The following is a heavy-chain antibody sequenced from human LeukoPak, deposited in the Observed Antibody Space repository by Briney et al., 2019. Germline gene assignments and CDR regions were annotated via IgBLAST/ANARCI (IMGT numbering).Heavy chain of an antibody. CDR2: IYHSGST. Sequence: SETLSLTCTVSGYSISSGYYWGWIRQPPGKGLEWIGSIYHSGSTYYNPSLKSRVTISVDTSKNQFSLKLSSVTAADTAVYYCARGQQLAKGPFGWIDPSGQGTLVTVSS. V-gene: IGHV4-38-2*02. CDR3: ARGQQLAKGPFGWIDP. CDR1: GYSISSGYY. D-gene: IGHD6-6*01. J-gene: IGHJ5*02.